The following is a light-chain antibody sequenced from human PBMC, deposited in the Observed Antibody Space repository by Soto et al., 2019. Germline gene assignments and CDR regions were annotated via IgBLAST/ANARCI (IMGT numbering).Light chain of an antibody. CDR2: SNN. Sequence: QTVVTQPPSASGTPGQRVTISCSGSSSNIGSNYVYWYQQLPGTAPKLLIYSNNQRPSGVPDRFSGSKSGTSASLAISGLRSEDEADYYCAAWDDSLSALVVFGGGTKLTVL. V-gene: IGLV1-47*02. CDR3: AAWDDSLSALVV. J-gene: IGLJ2*01. CDR1: SSNIGSNY.